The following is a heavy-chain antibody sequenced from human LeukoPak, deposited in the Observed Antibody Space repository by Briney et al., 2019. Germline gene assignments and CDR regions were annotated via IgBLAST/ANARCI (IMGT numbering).Heavy chain of an antibody. CDR2: INHSGST. J-gene: IGHJ6*03. CDR3: ARGTFVVGAVVYYYYNMDV. D-gene: IGHD2-21*01. Sequence: SETLSLTCAVYGGSFSGYYWSWIRHPPPKGLECSVEINHSGSTNNNPSLTRRATISVDTSRSRSSLKLSSVTAADTAVYYCARGTFVVGAVVYYYYNMDVWGKGTTVTVSS. CDR1: GGSFSGYY. V-gene: IGHV4-34*04.